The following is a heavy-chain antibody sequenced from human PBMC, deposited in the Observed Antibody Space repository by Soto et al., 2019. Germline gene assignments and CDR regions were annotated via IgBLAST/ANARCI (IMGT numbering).Heavy chain of an antibody. CDR1: GVSISSYY. J-gene: IGHJ4*02. D-gene: IGHD5-12*01. CDR3: AGRIVSTETFDY. CDR2: IYYSGST. Sequence: SDTLSLTCTVSGVSISSYYWSWILQPPGKGLEWIGYIYYSGSTNYNPSLRSRVTISVDTSKNQFSLKLTSVTAADTAIYYCAGRIVSTETFDYWGQGTLVTVSS. V-gene: IGHV4-59*12.